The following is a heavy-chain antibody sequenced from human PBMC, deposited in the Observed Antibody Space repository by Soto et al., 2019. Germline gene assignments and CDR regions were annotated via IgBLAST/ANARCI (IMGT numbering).Heavy chain of an antibody. V-gene: IGHV1-69*01. CDR3: ARARYCSSTSCYYYYQYGMDV. D-gene: IGHD2-2*01. CDR2: IIPIFGTA. J-gene: IGHJ6*01. CDR1: GGTFSSYT. Sequence: QVQLVQSGAEVKKPGSSVKVSCKASGGTFSSYTISWVRQAPGQGLEWMGGIIPIFGTATYAQKFQGRLTITADDSTSTAYMELSSMGSEDTAVYYCARARYCSSTSCYYYYQYGMDVWVQGPTVTVSS.